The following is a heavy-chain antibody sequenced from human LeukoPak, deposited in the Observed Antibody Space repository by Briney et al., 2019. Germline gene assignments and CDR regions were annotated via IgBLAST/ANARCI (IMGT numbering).Heavy chain of an antibody. CDR1: GFTFDDYA. Sequence: GGSLRLSCAASGFTFDDYAMHWVRQAPGKGLEWVSGISGSGDSTHYADSVKGRFTISRDNSKNTVYLQMNSLRAEDTAVYYCAKSRSGITMVRGDGAFDIWGQGTMVTVSS. CDR2: ISGSGDST. V-gene: IGHV3-23*01. CDR3: AKSRSGITMVRGDGAFDI. J-gene: IGHJ3*02. D-gene: IGHD3-10*01.